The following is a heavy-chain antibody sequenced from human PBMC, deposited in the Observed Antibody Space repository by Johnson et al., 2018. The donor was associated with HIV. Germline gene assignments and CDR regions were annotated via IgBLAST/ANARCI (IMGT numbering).Heavy chain of an antibody. J-gene: IGHJ3*02. CDR2: ISYDGSDK. CDR1: GFTFSSYA. Sequence: VQLVESGGGVVQPGRSLRLSCAASGFTFSSYAMHWVRQAPAKGLEWVAVISYDGSDKYYAASVKGRFTISRDSSKQTLYLQMNTLRADDTAVYYCARGSRYTHDNDDVYLLQAFDIWGQGTMVTVSS. D-gene: IGHD3-16*01. V-gene: IGHV3-30-3*01. CDR3: ARGSRYTHDNDDVYLLQAFDI.